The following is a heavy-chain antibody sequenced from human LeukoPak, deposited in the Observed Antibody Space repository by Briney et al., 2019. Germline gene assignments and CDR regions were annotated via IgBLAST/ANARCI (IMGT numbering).Heavy chain of an antibody. CDR2: INHSGST. V-gene: IGHV4-34*01. CDR3: AQVSAAGPLLSDY. Sequence: SETLSLTCTVYGESFSEYYWSWIRQPPGKGLEWIGEINHSGSTNYNPSLTGRVTISVDTSKNQFSLRLTSVTAADTAVYHCAQVSAAGPLLSDYWGQGTLVTVSS. D-gene: IGHD6-13*01. J-gene: IGHJ4*02. CDR1: GESFSEYY.